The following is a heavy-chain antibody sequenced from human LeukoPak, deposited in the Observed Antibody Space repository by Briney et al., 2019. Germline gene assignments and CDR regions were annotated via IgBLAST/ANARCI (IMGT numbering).Heavy chain of an antibody. CDR2: ISYDGSNK. CDR1: GFTFSSYA. CDR3: ARGGYYDFSYFDY. Sequence: GGSLRLSCAASGFTFSSYAMHWVRQAPGKGLEGVAVISYDGSNKYYADSVKGRFTISRDNSKNTLYLQMNSLRAEVTAVYYCARGGYYDFSYFDYWGQGTLVTVSS. J-gene: IGHJ4*02. V-gene: IGHV3-30-3*01. D-gene: IGHD3-3*01.